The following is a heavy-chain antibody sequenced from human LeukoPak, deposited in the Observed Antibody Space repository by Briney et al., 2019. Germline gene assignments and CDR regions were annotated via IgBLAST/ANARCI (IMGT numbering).Heavy chain of an antibody. D-gene: IGHD1-26*01. J-gene: IGHJ4*02. V-gene: IGHV4-39*01. CDR2: IYYSGTT. CDR1: GGSISSSNYH. CDR3: ARLTVGATAVDC. Sequence: SETLSLTCTVSGGSISSSNYHWGWIRQPPGRGLEWIGTIYYSGTTSYNPSLKSRFTISVDTSKNQFSLKLSSMTAADTAVYYCARLTVGATAVDCWGQGTLVTVSS.